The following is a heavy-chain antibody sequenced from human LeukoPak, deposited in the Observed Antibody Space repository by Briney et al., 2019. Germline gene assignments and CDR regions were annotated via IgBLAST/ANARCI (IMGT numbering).Heavy chain of an antibody. J-gene: IGHJ4*02. V-gene: IGHV3-49*03. CDR2: IRSKAYGGTT. Sequence: PGGSLRLSCTASGFTFGDYAMSWFRQAPGKGLEWVGFIRSKAYGGTTEYAASVKGRFTISRDDSKSIAYLQMNSLRAEDTAVYYCAKGGVGAHFDYWGQGTLVTVSS. CDR3: AKGGVGAHFDY. D-gene: IGHD1-26*01. CDR1: GFTFGDYA.